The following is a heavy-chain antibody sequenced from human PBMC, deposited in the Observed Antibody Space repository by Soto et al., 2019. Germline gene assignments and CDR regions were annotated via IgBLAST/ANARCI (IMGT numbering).Heavy chain of an antibody. J-gene: IGHJ4*02. CDR2: IIPTFATV. CDR3: TSFEEQWVIGGAYFDS. Sequence: QVQLVQSGAEVKKPGSSVKVSCKASGDSFSTSTISWVRQAPGQGLEWMGGIIPTFATVNYAQKFQGRVTITADESTSTAYMELKSLRSEDTAVFYCTSFEEQWVIGGAYFDSWGQGTLVTVSS. D-gene: IGHD6-19*01. CDR1: GDSFSTST. V-gene: IGHV1-69*01.